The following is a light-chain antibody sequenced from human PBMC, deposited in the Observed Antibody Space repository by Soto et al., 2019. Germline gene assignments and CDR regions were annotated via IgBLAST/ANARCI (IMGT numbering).Light chain of an antibody. J-gene: IGKJ2*01. V-gene: IGKV4-1*01. CDR3: QQYYSTPDT. Sequence: DIVMTQSPDSLAVSLGERATINCKSSQSGLYSSNNKNYLAWYQQKPGQPPKLLIYWASTRESGVPDRFSGSESGTDFTLTISSLQAEDVAVYYCQQYYSTPDTFGQGTKLEIK. CDR1: QSGLYSSNNKNY. CDR2: WAS.